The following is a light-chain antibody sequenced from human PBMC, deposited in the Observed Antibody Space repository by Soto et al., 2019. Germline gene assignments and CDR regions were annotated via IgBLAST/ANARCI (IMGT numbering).Light chain of an antibody. J-gene: IGLJ3*02. CDR3: SSYAGSNHVL. V-gene: IGLV2-8*01. CDR1: SSDVGGYKY. CDR2: EVS. Sequence: QSALTQPPSASGSPGQSVTISCTGTSSDVGGYKYVSWYQQHPGKAPKLMIYEVSNRPSGVPDRFSGSKSGNTASLTVSGLQAEDEADYYCSSYAGSNHVLFGGGTKLTVL.